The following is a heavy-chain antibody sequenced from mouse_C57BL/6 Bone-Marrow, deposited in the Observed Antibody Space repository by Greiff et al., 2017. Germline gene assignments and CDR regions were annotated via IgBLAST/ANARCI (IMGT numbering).Heavy chain of an antibody. V-gene: IGHV10-3*01. Sequence: EVQLQESGGGLVQPKGSLKLSCAASGFTFNTYAMHWVRQAPGKGLEWVARISSKSSYYATYYADSVKNRFTISRADYQSILHLQMNNLKTEDIAMYYGVEGWSTTVVNAMDDWGQGTSVTVSS. CDR1: GFTFNTYA. CDR3: VEGWSTTVVNAMDD. D-gene: IGHD1-1*01. CDR2: ISSKSSYYAT. J-gene: IGHJ4*01.